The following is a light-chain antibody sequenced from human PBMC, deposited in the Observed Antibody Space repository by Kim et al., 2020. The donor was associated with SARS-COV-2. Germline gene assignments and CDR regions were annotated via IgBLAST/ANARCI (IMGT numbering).Light chain of an antibody. CDR1: TGAVTSGHY. Sequence: PGRPGTLTCGSSTGAVTSGHYPYWFQQKPGPAPETLIYDTSNKHSWTPARFSGSLLGGKAALTLSGAQPEDEAEYYCLLSYSGARVFGGGTQLTVL. CDR3: LLSYSGARV. J-gene: IGLJ2*01. CDR2: DTS. V-gene: IGLV7-46*01.